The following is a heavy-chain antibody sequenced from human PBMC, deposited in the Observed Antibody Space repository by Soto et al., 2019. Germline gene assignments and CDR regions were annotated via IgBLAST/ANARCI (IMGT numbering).Heavy chain of an antibody. J-gene: IGHJ4*02. CDR1: GFTFSSYS. V-gene: IGHV3-23*01. CDR3: AKLTSYDSSGYLDY. CDR2: ISGSGGST. D-gene: IGHD3-22*01. Sequence: GGSLRLSCAASGFTFSSYSMNWVRQAPGKGLEWVSAISGSGGSTYYADSVKGRFTISRDNSKNTLYLQMNSLRAEDTAVYYCAKLTSYDSSGYLDYWGQGTLVTVSS.